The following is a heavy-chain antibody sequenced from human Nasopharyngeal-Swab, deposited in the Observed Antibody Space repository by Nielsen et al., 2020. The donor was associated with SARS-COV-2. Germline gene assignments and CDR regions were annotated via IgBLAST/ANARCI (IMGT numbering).Heavy chain of an antibody. D-gene: IGHD6-13*01. CDR1: GFTFSHYF. Sequence: ASVKVSCKASGFTFSHYFMHWVRQAPGQGLEWMGVITPSGGATNYARKFRGRVTMTRAPSTSTVYLDLSSLNSADTAVYFCASEPGGMAAPGKHFDPWGQGTLVTVSS. CDR3: ASEPGGMAAPGKHFDP. J-gene: IGHJ5*02. CDR2: ITPSGGAT. V-gene: IGHV1-46*01.